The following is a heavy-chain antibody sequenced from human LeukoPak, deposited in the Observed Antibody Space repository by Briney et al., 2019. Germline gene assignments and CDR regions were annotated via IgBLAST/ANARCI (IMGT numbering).Heavy chain of an antibody. CDR3: ARDSSGWYEIDY. Sequence: ASVKVSCKASGYTFTSYDINWVRQATGQGLEWMGWMNPNSGNTGYAQKFQGRVTMTRNTSISTAYMELSSLRSEDTAVYYCARDSSGWYEIDYWGQGTLVTVSS. J-gene: IGHJ4*02. CDR2: MNPNSGNT. V-gene: IGHV1-8*01. D-gene: IGHD6-19*01. CDR1: GYTFTSYD.